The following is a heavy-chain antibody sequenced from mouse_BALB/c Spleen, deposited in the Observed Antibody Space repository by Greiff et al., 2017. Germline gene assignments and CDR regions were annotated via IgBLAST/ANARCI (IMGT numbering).Heavy chain of an antibody. Sequence: QVQLKESGAELVRPGVSVKISCKGSGYTFTDYAMHWVKQSHAKSLEWIGVISTYYGDASYNQKFKGKATMTVDKSSSTAYMELARLTSEDSAIYYCARDYGSRVWYFDVWGAGTTVTVSS. J-gene: IGHJ1*01. CDR3: ARDYGSRVWYFDV. CDR2: ISTYYGDA. D-gene: IGHD1-1*01. V-gene: IGHV1S137*01. CDR1: GYTFTDYA.